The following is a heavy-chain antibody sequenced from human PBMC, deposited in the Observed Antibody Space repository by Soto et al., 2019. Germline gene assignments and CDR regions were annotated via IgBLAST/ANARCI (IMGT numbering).Heavy chain of an antibody. CDR1: GASITSGHW. CDR3: TRSTHAMNGGSHYMALDDDLVTGMDV. CDR2: ISDRGST. V-gene: IGHV4-4*02. J-gene: IGHJ6*02. Sequence: QVQLQESGPRLVRPSGALSLTCSVSGASITSGHWWTWVRQSPGKGLEWIGEISDRGSTNSNPSLKSRVSLPADQSQNQFSLRLTSGTAADTAIYYCTRSTHAMNGGSHYMALDDDLVTGMDVWGPGTTVTVSS. D-gene: IGHD3-16*01.